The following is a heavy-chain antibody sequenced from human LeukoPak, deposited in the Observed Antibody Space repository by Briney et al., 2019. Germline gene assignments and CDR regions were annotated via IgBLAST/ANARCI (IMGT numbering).Heavy chain of an antibody. V-gene: IGHV3-66*04. Sequence: GGSLRLSCAASGFTVSSNYMSWVRQAPGKGLEWVSVIYSGGSTYYADSVKGRFTISRDNSKNTLYLQMNSLRAEDTAVYYCARLGMIQAYSTEDYWGQGTLVTVSS. J-gene: IGHJ4*02. CDR3: ARLGMIQAYSTEDY. D-gene: IGHD6-13*01. CDR1: GFTVSSNY. CDR2: IYSGGST.